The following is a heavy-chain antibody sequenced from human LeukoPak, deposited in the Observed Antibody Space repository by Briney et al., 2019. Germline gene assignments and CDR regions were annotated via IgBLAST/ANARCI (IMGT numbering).Heavy chain of an antibody. V-gene: IGHV4-59*12. CDR3: AREGDHYDILTGYSLRGYYYYMDV. CDR2: IYYSGST. CDR1: GGSISSYY. D-gene: IGHD3-9*01. J-gene: IGHJ6*03. Sequence: SETLSLTCTVSGGSISSYYWSWIRQPPGKGLEWIGYIYYSGSTYYNPSLKSRVTISVDTSKNQFSLKLSSVTAADTAVYYCAREGDHYDILTGYSLRGYYYYMDVWGKGTTVTVSS.